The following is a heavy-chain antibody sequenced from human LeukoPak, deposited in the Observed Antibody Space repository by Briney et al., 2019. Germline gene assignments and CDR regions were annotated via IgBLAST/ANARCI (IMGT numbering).Heavy chain of an antibody. D-gene: IGHD2-2*02. CDR2: IYYSGST. CDR3: ASTYCSSTSCYMGRAEYFQH. Sequence: SQTLSLTCTVSGGSISSGGYYWSWIRQHPGKGLEWIGYIYYSGSTYYNPSLKSRVTISVDTSKHQFSLKLSSVTAADTAVYYCASTYCSSTSCYMGRAEYFQHWGQGALVTVSS. V-gene: IGHV4-31*03. J-gene: IGHJ1*01. CDR1: GGSISSGGYY.